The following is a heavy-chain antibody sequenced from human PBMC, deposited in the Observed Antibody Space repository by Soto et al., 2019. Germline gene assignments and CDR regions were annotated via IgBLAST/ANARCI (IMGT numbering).Heavy chain of an antibody. D-gene: IGHD5-12*01. CDR2: IYYSGST. J-gene: IGHJ4*02. Sequence: QLQLQESGPGLVKPSETLSLTCTVSGGSISSSSYYWGWIRQPPGKGLEWIGSIYYSGSTYYNPSLKSRVTISVDTSKNQFSLKLSSVTAADTAVYYCARAGNLSGYPEGYFDYLGQGTLVTVSS. V-gene: IGHV4-39*01. CDR3: ARAGNLSGYPEGYFDY. CDR1: GGSISSSSYY.